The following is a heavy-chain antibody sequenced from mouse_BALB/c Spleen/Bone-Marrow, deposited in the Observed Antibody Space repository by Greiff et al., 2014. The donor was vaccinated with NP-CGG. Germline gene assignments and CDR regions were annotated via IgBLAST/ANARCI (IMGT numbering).Heavy chain of an antibody. V-gene: IGHV1-18*01. CDR1: GYTFTEYT. CDR3: ARRQLGPAWFAY. Sequence: VQLQQPRPELVKPGTSVEISCKTSGYTFTEYTIHWVKQSHGKSLEWIGGINPNNGVTAYNQKFRGKATLTVDKSSSTAYMELRSLTSEDSAVYYCARRQLGPAWFAYWGQGTLVTVSA. CDR2: INPNNGVT. J-gene: IGHJ3*01. D-gene: IGHD3-2*01.